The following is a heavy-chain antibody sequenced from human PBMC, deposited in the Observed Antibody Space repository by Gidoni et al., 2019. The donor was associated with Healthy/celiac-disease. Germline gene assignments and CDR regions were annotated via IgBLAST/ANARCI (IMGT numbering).Heavy chain of an antibody. D-gene: IGHD6-6*01. V-gene: IGHV3-23*01. CDR1: GFNFSSYD. Sequence: EVQLLEFGGGLVQPGGSLRLSCAASGFNFSSYDMSWLRQAPGKGLEWGSAISGSGGSTYYSDSVKGRFTISRDNSKNTLYLQMNSLRAEDTAVYYCAKLYSSSSLRIDYWGQGTLVTVSS. CDR2: ISGSGGST. CDR3: AKLYSSSSLRIDY. J-gene: IGHJ4*02.